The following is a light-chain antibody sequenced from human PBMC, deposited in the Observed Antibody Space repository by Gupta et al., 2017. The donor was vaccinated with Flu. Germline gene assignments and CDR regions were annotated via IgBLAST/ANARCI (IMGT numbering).Light chain of an antibody. J-gene: IGKJ2*01. CDR1: QSVSTY. CDR2: DAS. V-gene: IGKV3-15*01. Sequence: EIVMTQSPATLSVSPGERATLSCRASQSVSTYLAWYQQKPGQAPRLLIYDASTRDTGIPARFSGSGSGTEFTLTISGLQSEDSAVYYCQQYNNWPPYTFGQGTKLEIK. CDR3: QQYNNWPPYT.